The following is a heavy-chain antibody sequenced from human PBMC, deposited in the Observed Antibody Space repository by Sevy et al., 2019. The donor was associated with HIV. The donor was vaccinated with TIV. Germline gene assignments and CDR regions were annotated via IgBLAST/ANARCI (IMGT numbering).Heavy chain of an antibody. D-gene: IGHD5-12*01. CDR2: ISPGGGST. Sequence: GGSLRLSCAASGFTFISYAMSWVRQAPGKGLEWVSTISPGGGSTYYADSVKGRFSISRDNSRNTVDLQINSLRADDTAVYYCAKEQISGYDWGQGTLVTVSS. V-gene: IGHV3-23*01. CDR3: AKEQISGYD. CDR1: GFTFISYA. J-gene: IGHJ4*02.